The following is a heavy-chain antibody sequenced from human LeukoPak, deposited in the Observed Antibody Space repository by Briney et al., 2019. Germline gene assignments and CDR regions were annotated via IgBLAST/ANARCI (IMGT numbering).Heavy chain of an antibody. CDR2: IYTSGST. D-gene: IGHD3-22*01. CDR3: ARETYYYDSSGYKDGAFDI. Sequence: SETLSLTCTVSGGSISSYYWSWIRQPAGEGLEWIGRIYTSGSTNYNPSLKSRVTMSVDTSKNQFSLKLSSVTAADTAVYYCARETYYYDSSGYKDGAFDIWGQGTMVTVSS. V-gene: IGHV4-4*07. CDR1: GGSISSYY. J-gene: IGHJ3*02.